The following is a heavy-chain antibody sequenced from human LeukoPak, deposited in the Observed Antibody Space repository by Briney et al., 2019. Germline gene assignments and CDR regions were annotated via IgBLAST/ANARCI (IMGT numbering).Heavy chain of an antibody. J-gene: IGHJ4*02. CDR3: ARVEGPGMYSSGWYLDY. D-gene: IGHD6-19*01. Sequence: PGGSLRLSCAASGFTFDDYAMHWVRQAPGKGLEWVSGISWNSGSTSYADSVKGRFTISRDNAKNTLYLQMNSLRAEDTTVYYCARVEGPGMYSSGWYLDYWGQGTLVTVSS. V-gene: IGHV3-9*01. CDR1: GFTFDDYA. CDR2: ISWNSGST.